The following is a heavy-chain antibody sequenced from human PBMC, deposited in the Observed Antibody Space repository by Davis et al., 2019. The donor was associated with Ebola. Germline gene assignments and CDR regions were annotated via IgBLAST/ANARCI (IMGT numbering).Heavy chain of an antibody. D-gene: IGHD5-18*01. J-gene: IGHJ4*02. CDR3: ASGRGYSYVDH. CDR1: GFTVTSNY. V-gene: IGHV3-9*01. Sequence: SLKISCAASGFTVTSNYMNWVRQAPGKGLEWVSGISWNSGSIGYADSVKGRFTISRDNAKNTLYLQMNSLRAEDTAVYYCASGRGYSYVDHWGQGTLVTVSS. CDR2: ISWNSGSI.